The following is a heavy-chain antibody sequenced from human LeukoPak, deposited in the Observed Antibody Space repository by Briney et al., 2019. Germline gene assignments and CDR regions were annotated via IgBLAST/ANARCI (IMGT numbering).Heavy chain of an antibody. J-gene: IGHJ6*02. Sequence: PGGSLRLSCAASGFTLSSYNMKWVRQAPGKGLEWVSSISYRSSDIEYADSVRGRFTISRDNAKQSLYLQMNSLRAEDTAVYYCAREGSYGDSSGYHYGMDVWGQGTTVTVSS. CDR2: ISYRSSDI. V-gene: IGHV3-21*04. CDR3: AREGSYGDSSGYHYGMDV. CDR1: GFTLSSYN. D-gene: IGHD4-17*01.